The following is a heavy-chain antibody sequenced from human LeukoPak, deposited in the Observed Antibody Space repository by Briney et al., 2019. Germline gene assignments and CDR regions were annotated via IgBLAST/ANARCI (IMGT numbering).Heavy chain of an antibody. Sequence: ASVKVSCKASGYTFTSYGISWVRQAPGQGLEWMGWISAYNGNTNYAQKLQGRVTMTTDTSTSTAYMELRSLRSDDTAVYCCARDIAVAGTIWFDPWGQGTLVTVSA. CDR3: ARDIAVAGTIWFDP. J-gene: IGHJ5*02. CDR1: GYTFTSYG. D-gene: IGHD6-19*01. V-gene: IGHV1-18*04. CDR2: ISAYNGNT.